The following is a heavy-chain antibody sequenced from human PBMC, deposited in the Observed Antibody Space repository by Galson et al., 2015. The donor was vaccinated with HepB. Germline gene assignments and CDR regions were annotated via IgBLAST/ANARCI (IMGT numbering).Heavy chain of an antibody. Sequence: SLRLSCAASGFTFSSYSMNWVRQAPGKGLEWVSSISSSSSYIYYADSVKGRFTISRDNAKNSLYLQMNSLRAEDTAVYYCARVQIYYYDSSGYPPDYWGQGTLVTVSS. CDR1: GFTFSSYS. CDR2: ISSSSSYI. CDR3: ARVQIYYYDSSGYPPDY. V-gene: IGHV3-21*01. D-gene: IGHD3-22*01. J-gene: IGHJ4*02.